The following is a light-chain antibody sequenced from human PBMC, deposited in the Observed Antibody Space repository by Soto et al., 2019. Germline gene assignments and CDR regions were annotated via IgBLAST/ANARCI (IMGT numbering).Light chain of an antibody. V-gene: IGKV1-39*01. CDR1: QSISSY. CDR2: AAS. J-gene: IGKJ4*01. Sequence: DIQMTQSPSSLSASVGDRVTITCRASQSISSYLNWYQQKPGNAPKVLIYAASSLQSGVPARFSGSGSGTDFTLTISSLQPEDFATYYCQQSYSTPLTFGGGTKVEIK. CDR3: QQSYSTPLT.